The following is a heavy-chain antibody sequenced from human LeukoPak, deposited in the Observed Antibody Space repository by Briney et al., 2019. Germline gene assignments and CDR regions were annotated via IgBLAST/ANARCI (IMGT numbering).Heavy chain of an antibody. CDR1: GFTFSSYG. CDR3: ARDHNYAFDI. D-gene: IGHD5-24*01. V-gene: IGHV3-30*02. Sequence: TGGSLRLSCAASGFTFSSYGMHWVRQAPGKGLEWVAFIRYDGSNKYYADSVKGRFTISRDNSKNTLYLQMNSLRAEDTAVYYCARDHNYAFDIWGQGTMVTVSS. J-gene: IGHJ3*02. CDR2: IRYDGSNK.